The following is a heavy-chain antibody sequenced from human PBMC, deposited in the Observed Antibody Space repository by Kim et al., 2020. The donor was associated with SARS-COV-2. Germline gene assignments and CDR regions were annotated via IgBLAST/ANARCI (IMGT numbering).Heavy chain of an antibody. D-gene: IGHD3-10*01. CDR2: IIPIFGTA. CDR3: ARGPDRTMVHGMDV. J-gene: IGHJ6*02. V-gene: IGHV1-69*13. CDR1: GGTFSSYA. Sequence: SVKVSCKASGGTFSSYAISWVRQAPGQGLEWMGGIIPIFGTANYAQKFQGRVTITADESTSTAYMELSSLRSEDTAVYYCARGPDRTMVHGMDVWGQGTTVTVSS.